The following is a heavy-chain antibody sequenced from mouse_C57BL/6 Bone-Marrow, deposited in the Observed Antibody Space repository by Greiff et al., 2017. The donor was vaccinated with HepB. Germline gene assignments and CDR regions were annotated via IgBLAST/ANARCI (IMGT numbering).Heavy chain of an antibody. CDR2: INPSTGGT. CDR1: GYSFTGYY. J-gene: IGHJ3*01. CDR3: AHYYYGSSPFAY. D-gene: IGHD1-1*01. V-gene: IGHV1-42*01. Sequence: EVQRVESGPELVKPGASVKISCKASGYSFTGYYMNWVKQSPEKSLEWIGEINPSTGGTTYNQKFKAKATLTVDKSSSTAYMQLKSLTSEDSAVYYCAHYYYGSSPFAYWGQGTLVTVSA.